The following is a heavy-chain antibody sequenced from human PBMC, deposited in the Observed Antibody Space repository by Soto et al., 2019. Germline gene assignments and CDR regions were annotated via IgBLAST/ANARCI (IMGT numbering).Heavy chain of an antibody. CDR1: GYTFTSYA. D-gene: IGHD1-26*01. CDR2: INAGNGNT. CDR3: ARRLGDGKAFDI. Sequence: ASVKVSCKASGYTFTSYAMHWVRQAPGQRLEWMGWINAGNGNTKYSQKFQGRVTITRDTSASTAYMELSSLRSEDTAVYYCARRLGDGKAFDIWGQGTMVTVSS. J-gene: IGHJ3*02. V-gene: IGHV1-3*01.